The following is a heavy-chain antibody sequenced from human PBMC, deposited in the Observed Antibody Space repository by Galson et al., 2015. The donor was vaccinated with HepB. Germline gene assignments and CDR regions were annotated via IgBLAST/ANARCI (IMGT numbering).Heavy chain of an antibody. V-gene: IGHV3-23*01. J-gene: IGHJ4*02. D-gene: IGHD3-3*01. Sequence: SLRLSCAASGFTFSDYAMSWVRQAPGKGLEWVSGISGSGGTTFYADSVKGRFTLSRDNSMNTIYLQMNSLRAEDTAIYYCAKDSAVFGVVPIVTPFDYWGQGTLVTVSS. CDR1: GFTFSDYA. CDR3: AKDSAVFGVVPIVTPFDY. CDR2: ISGSGGTT.